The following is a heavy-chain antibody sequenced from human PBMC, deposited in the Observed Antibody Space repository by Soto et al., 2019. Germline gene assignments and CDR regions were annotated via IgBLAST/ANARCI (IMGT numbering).Heavy chain of an antibody. CDR3: ARDTVTWHLRWGLVFFDY. CDR2: ISAYDGNT. CDR1: GYTFTSYG. Sequence: ASVKVSCKASGYTFTSYGISWVRQAPGQGLERMGWISAYDGNTNYAQKLQGRVTMTTDTSTSTAYMELRSLRSDDTAVYYCARDTVTWHLRWGLVFFDYWGQGTLVTVYS. D-gene: IGHD7-27*01. J-gene: IGHJ4*02. V-gene: IGHV1-18*04.